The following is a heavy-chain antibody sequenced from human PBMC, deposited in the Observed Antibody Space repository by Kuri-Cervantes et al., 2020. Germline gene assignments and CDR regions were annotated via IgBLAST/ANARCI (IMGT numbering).Heavy chain of an antibody. D-gene: IGHD5-18*01. CDR2: ISWNSGSI. Sequence: SLKISCAASGFTFDDYAMHWVRQAPGKGLEWVSGISWNSGSIGHADSVKGRFTISRDNAKNSLYLQMNSLRAEDTALCYCAKDIGGYSYGFDYWGQGTLVTVSS. CDR3: AKDIGGYSYGFDY. CDR1: GFTFDDYA. V-gene: IGHV3-9*01. J-gene: IGHJ4*02.